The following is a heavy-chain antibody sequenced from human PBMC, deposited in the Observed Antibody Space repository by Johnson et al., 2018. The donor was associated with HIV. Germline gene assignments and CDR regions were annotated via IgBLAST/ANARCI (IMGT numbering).Heavy chain of an antibody. D-gene: IGHD6-19*01. CDR1: GFTFSSYG. V-gene: IGHV3-30*18. CDR2: ISYDGSNK. CDR3: AKGHSIAVVEGDDAFDI. J-gene: IGHJ3*02. Sequence: QVQLVESGGGVVQPGRSLRLSCAASGFTFSSYGMHWVRQAPGKGLAWVAVISYDGSNKYYVDSVKGRFTISRDNSKNTLYLQMNSRRAEDTAVYYCAKGHSIAVVEGDDAFDIWGQGTMVTVSS.